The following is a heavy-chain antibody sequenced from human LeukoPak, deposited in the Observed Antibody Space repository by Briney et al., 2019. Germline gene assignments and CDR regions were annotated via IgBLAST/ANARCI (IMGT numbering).Heavy chain of an antibody. D-gene: IGHD3/OR15-3a*01. CDR1: GGSISSGGYS. V-gene: IGHV4-30-2*01. J-gene: IGHJ4*02. CDR3: AKGYEFVFDY. Sequence: SETLSLTCAVSGGSISSGGYSWSWIRQPPGKGLEWIGYIYHSWSTYYNPSLKSRVTISVDRSKNQFSLKLSSVTAADTAVYYCAKGYEFVFDYWGQGTLVTVSS. CDR2: IYHSWST.